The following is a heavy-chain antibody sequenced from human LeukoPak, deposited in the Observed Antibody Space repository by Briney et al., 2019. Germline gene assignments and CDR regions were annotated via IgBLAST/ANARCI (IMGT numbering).Heavy chain of an antibody. Sequence: ASETLSLTCTVSGYSISSGYYWGWIRQPPGKGLEWIGSIYHSGSTYYNPSLKSRVTISVDTSKNQFSLKLSSVTAADTAVYYCARDGSSGFDYWGQGTLVTVSS. D-gene: IGHD6-19*01. CDR3: ARDGSSGFDY. V-gene: IGHV4-38-2*02. CDR2: IYHSGST. CDR1: GYSISSGYY. J-gene: IGHJ4*02.